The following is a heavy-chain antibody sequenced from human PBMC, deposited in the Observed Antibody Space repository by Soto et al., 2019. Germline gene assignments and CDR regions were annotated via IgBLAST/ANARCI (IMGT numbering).Heavy chain of an antibody. CDR2: ISSSSSTI. CDR1: GFTFSSYA. V-gene: IGHV3-48*02. Sequence: GGSLRLSCAASGFTFSSYAMSWVRQAPGKGLEWVSYISSSSSTIYYADSVKGRFTISRDNAKNSLYLQMNSLRDEDTAVYYCASQPENWNYVMDVWGQGTTVTVSS. J-gene: IGHJ6*02. CDR3: ASQPENWNYVMDV. D-gene: IGHD1-1*01.